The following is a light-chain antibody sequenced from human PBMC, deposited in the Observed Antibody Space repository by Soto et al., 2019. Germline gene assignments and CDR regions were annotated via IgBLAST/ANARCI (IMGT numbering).Light chain of an antibody. CDR2: AAS. V-gene: IGKV1-39*01. Sequence: DIKMTQSPSSLSASVGDRVTITCRASQSISSYLNWYQQKPGKAPKLLIYAASSLQSGVPSRFSGSGSGTDFTHPIRSLQPEDFATYYCQQSYSTLWTFGQGTKVEIK. CDR3: QQSYSTLWT. J-gene: IGKJ1*01. CDR1: QSISSY.